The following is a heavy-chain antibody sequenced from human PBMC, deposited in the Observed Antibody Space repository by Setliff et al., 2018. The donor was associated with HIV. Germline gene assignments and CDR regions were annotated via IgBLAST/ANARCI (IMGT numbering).Heavy chain of an antibody. D-gene: IGHD6-6*01. CDR2: ISAYNGNT. V-gene: IGHV1-18*01. J-gene: IGHJ4*02. Sequence: ASVKVSCKASGYTFTSYGISWVRQAPGQGLEWMGWISAYNGNTNYAQRFQGRLTMTRDTSTNTVYMELSSLRSEDTAVYYCARDHIAARSVAYWGQGTLVTVSS. CDR3: ARDHIAARSVAY. CDR1: GYTFTSYG.